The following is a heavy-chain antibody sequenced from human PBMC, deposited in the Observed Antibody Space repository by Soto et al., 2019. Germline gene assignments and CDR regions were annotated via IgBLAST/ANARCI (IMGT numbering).Heavy chain of an antibody. V-gene: IGHV3-48*01. D-gene: IGHD3-16*02. CDR3: ARASLRHDYIWGSYRSADFDY. CDR1: GFTFRGYS. CDR2: ISSSSSTI. Sequence: GGSQRVSCAAAGFTFRGYSMNWVRQAPGKGLEWVSYISSSSSTIYYADSVKGRFTISRDNAKNSLYLQMNSLRAEDTAVYYCARASLRHDYIWGSYRSADFDYWGQGTLVTVSS. J-gene: IGHJ4*02.